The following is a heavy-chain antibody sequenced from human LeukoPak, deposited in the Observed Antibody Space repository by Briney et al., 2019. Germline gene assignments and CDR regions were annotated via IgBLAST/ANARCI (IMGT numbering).Heavy chain of an antibody. CDR2: ISSSGSTI. CDR1: GFTFSSYE. V-gene: IGHV3-48*03. Sequence: PGGSLRLSCAASGFTFSSYEMNWVRQAPGKGLEWVLYISSSGSTIYYADSVKGRFTISRDNAKNSLYLQMNSLRAEDTAVYYCAKLGGSSWYWGDYWGQGTLVTVSS. D-gene: IGHD6-13*01. J-gene: IGHJ4*02. CDR3: AKLGGSSWYWGDY.